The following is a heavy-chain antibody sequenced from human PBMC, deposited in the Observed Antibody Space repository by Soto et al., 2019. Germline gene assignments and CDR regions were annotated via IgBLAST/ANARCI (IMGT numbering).Heavy chain of an antibody. V-gene: IGHV3-53*04. J-gene: IGHJ6*03. D-gene: IGHD3-10*01. CDR2: IYSGGST. Sequence: GGSLRLSCAASGFTVSSNYMSWVRQAPGKGLEWVSVIYSGGSTYYADSVKGRFTISRHNSKNTLYLQMNSLRAEDTAVYYCARAPGSYGSGSYNYYYYMDVWGKGTTVTVSS. CDR1: GFTVSSNY. CDR3: ARAPGSYGSGSYNYYYYMDV.